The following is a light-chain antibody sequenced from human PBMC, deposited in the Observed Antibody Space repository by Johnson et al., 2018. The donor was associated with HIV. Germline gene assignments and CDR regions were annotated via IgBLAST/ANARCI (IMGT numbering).Light chain of an antibody. CDR3: GTWDSSLWTGF. Sequence: VLTQPPLASGTPVQRVTISCSGSSSNIGSNTVNWYQQLPGTAPKLLIYSNNQRPSGVPDRFSGSKSGTSATLGITGLQTGDEADDYCGTWDSSLWTGFFGPGTKVTGL. CDR2: SNN. CDR1: SSNIGSNT. V-gene: IGLV1-44*01. J-gene: IGLJ1*01.